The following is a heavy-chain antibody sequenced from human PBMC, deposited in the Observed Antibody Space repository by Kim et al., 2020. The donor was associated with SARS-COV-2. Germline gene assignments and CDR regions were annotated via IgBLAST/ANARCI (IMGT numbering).Heavy chain of an antibody. J-gene: IGHJ3*02. CDR1: GGTFSSYA. V-gene: IGHV1-69*13. CDR3: ARDSGEMIVVAPLNLDAFDI. D-gene: IGHD3-22*01. Sequence: SVKVSCKASGGTFSSYAISWVRQAPGQGLEWMGGIIPIFGTANYAQKFQGRVTITADESTSTAYMELSSLRSEDTAVYYCARDSGEMIVVAPLNLDAFDIWGQGTMVTVSS. CDR2: IIPIFGTA.